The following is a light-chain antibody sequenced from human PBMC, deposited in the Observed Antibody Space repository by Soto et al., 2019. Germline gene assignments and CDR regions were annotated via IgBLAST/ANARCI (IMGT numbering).Light chain of an antibody. CDR1: SSDVGSYNL. Sequence: QSALTQPASVSGSPGQSITISCTGTSSDVGSYNLVSWYQHHPGKAPKLMIYEGSERPSGVSNRFSGSKSGNTASLTISGLQAEDEADCYCSSYAGAVVFGGGTKLTVL. CDR3: SSYAGAVV. J-gene: IGLJ2*01. V-gene: IGLV2-23*01. CDR2: EGS.